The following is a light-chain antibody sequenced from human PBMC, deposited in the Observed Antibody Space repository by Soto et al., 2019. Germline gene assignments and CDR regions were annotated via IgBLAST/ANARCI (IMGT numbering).Light chain of an antibody. V-gene: IGLV2-8*01. CDR3: SSYAGTNIV. Sequence: QSALTQPPSASGSPGQSVAISCTGTSSDVGGYNYVSWYQQYPCKAPKLMIYDVTKRPSGVPDRFSGSKSGNTASLTVSGLQAEDEADYYCSSYAGTNIVFGTGTKVTVL. CDR2: DVT. J-gene: IGLJ1*01. CDR1: SSDVGGYNY.